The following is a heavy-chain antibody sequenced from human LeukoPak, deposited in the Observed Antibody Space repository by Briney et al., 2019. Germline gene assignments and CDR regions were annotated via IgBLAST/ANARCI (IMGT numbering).Heavy chain of an antibody. CDR3: ARDPHGVNSLDY. CDR1: GFTFDDYG. J-gene: IGHJ4*02. D-gene: IGHD4-23*01. Sequence: PGGSLRLSCAASGFTFDDYGMSWVRQAPGKGLEWVSVIYSGGSTYYADSVKGRFTISRDNSKNTLYIQMNSLRAEHTAVYYCARDPHGVNSLDYWGQGTLVTVSS. CDR2: IYSGGST. V-gene: IGHV3-66*02.